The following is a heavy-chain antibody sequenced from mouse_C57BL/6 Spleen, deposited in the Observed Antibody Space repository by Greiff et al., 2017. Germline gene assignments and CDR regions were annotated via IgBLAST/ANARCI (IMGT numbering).Heavy chain of an antibody. D-gene: IGHD1-1*01. CDR2: IDPSDSET. CDR3: AIIYYYGRGMDY. Sequence: QVQLKEPGAELVRPGSSVKLSCKASGYTFTSYWMHWVKQRPIQGLEWIGNIDPSDSETHYNQKFKDKATLTVDKSSSTAYMQLSSLTSEDSAVYYCAIIYYYGRGMDYWGQGTSVTVSS. V-gene: IGHV1-52*01. CDR1: GYTFTSYW. J-gene: IGHJ4*01.